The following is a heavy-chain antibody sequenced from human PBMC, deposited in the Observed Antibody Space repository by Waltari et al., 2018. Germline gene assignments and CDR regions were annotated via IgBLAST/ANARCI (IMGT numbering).Heavy chain of an antibody. CDR3: ARGGIAAAVFPWPIDP. J-gene: IGHJ5*02. Sequence: QVQLVQSGAEVKKPGASVKVSCKAAGYTFTGYYMHWVRQAPGQGLEWMGRINPNSGGTNYAQKFQGRVTMTRDTSISTAYMELSRLRPDDTAVYYCARGGIAAAVFPWPIDPWGQGTLVTVSS. D-gene: IGHD6-13*01. CDR1: GYTFTGYY. V-gene: IGHV1-2*06. CDR2: INPNSGGT.